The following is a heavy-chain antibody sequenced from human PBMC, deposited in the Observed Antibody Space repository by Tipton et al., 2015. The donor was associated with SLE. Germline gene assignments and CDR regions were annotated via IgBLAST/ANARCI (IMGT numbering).Heavy chain of an antibody. CDR2: IYTSGST. CDR1: GGSISSYY. CDR3: ARSVPYYYYGMDV. V-gene: IGHV4-4*07. J-gene: IGHJ6*02. Sequence: TLSLTCTVSGGSISSYYWSWIRQPAGKGLEWIGRIYTSGSTNYNPSLKSRVTISVDTSKNQFSLQLNSVTPEDTAVYYCARSVPYYYYGMDVWGQGTTVTVSS.